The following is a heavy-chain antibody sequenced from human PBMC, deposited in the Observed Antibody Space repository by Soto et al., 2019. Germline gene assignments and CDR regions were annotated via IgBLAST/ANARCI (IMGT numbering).Heavy chain of an antibody. CDR3: ARSYYDILTAL. Sequence: GGSLRLSCAASGFTVSSNYMSWVRQAPGKGLEWVSVIYSGGSTYYADSVKGRFTISRDNSKNTLYLQMNSLRAEDTAVYYCARSYYDILTALWGQGTLVTVSS. J-gene: IGHJ4*02. V-gene: IGHV3-66*01. CDR2: IYSGGST. D-gene: IGHD3-9*01. CDR1: GFTVSSNY.